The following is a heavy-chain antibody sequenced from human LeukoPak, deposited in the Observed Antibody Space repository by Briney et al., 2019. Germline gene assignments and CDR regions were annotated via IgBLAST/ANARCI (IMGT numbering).Heavy chain of an antibody. Sequence: GGSLRLSCAASGFTVSSNYMSWVRQAPGKGLEWVSVIYSGGSTYYADPVKGRFTISRDNSKNTLYLQMNSLRAEDTAVYYCARDKQDYDSSGYYDYWGQGTLVTVSS. D-gene: IGHD3-22*01. CDR1: GFTVSSNY. CDR3: ARDKQDYDSSGYYDY. CDR2: IYSGGST. J-gene: IGHJ4*02. V-gene: IGHV3-66*01.